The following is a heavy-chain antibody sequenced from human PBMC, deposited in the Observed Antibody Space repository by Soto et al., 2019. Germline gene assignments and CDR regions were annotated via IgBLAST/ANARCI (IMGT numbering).Heavy chain of an antibody. CDR2: INPDNGNT. D-gene: IGHD2-15*01. CDR1: GYTFTNFG. V-gene: IGHV1-3*01. J-gene: IGHJ5*02. CDR3: ARGIATGQLDP. Sequence: GASVKVSCKASGYTFTNFGVTWVRQAPGQRLEWMGWINPDNGNTKSSQKFQDRVIITRDTSASTAYMDLSSLRSEDTAVYYCARGIATGQLDPWGQGTLVTVSS.